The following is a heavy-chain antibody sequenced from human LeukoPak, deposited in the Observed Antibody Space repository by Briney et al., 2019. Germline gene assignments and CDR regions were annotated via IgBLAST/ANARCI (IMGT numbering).Heavy chain of an antibody. CDR3: ARVVYSGYDFRGAMDV. CDR2: IYTSGST. CDR1: GVSISSHY. V-gene: IGHV4-4*07. D-gene: IGHD5-12*01. Sequence: PSETLSLICNVSGVSISSHYWTWIRQPAGKGLEWIGRIYTSGSTNYNPSLKSRVTISVDTSKNQFSLKLSSVTAADTAVYYCARVVYSGYDFRGAMDVWGKGTTVTVSS. J-gene: IGHJ6*03.